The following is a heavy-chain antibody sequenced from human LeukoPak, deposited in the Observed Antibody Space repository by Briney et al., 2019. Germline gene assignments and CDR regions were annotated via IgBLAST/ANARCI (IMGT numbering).Heavy chain of an antibody. CDR3: ARDDGSGTSGFDY. V-gene: IGHV1-2*04. J-gene: IGHJ4*02. D-gene: IGHD3-10*01. CDR1: GYTFTGYY. CDR2: INPNSGGT. Sequence: ASVKVSCKASGYTFTGYYMHWVRQAPGQGLEWMGWINPNSGGTNYAQKFQGWVTMTRDTSIGTAYMELSRLRSDDTAVYYCARDDGSGTSGFDYWGQGTLVTVSS.